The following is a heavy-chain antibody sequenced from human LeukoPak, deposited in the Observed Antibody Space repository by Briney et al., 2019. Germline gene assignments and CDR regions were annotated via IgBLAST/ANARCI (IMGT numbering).Heavy chain of an antibody. CDR2: TYYRSKWYS. CDR1: GDSVSSNSAT. D-gene: IGHD6-13*01. Sequence: SQTLSLTCAISGDSVSSNSATWNWIRQSPSRGLEWLGRTYYRSKWYSDYAVSVKSRITVNPDTSKNQLSLQLNSVTPEDTAVYYCARVLTAAGTFDPWGQGILVTVSS. V-gene: IGHV6-1*01. J-gene: IGHJ5*02. CDR3: ARVLTAAGTFDP.